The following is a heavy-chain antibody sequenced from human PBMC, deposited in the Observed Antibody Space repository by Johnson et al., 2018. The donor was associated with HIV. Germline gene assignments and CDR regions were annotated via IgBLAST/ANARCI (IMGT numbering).Heavy chain of an antibody. J-gene: IGHJ3*02. Sequence: QMQLVESGGGVVQPGRSLRLSCTASGFTFSSYGLHWVRQAPGKGLEWVAVIWYDGNNKYYADSVKGRFTISRDNSKNTLYLQMNSLRAEDTAVYYCAKEGSGYFHAFDIWGQGTMVTVSS. CDR1: GFTFSSYG. CDR2: IWYDGNNK. D-gene: IGHD3-22*01. CDR3: AKEGSGYFHAFDI. V-gene: IGHV3-33*06.